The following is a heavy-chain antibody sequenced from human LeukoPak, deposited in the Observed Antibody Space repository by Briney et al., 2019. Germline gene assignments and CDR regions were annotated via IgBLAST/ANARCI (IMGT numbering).Heavy chain of an antibody. D-gene: IGHD3-10*02. J-gene: IGHJ4*02. V-gene: IGHV4-4*07. Sequence: PSETLSLTCSVSGGPTSDYYWNWIRQPAGQGLEWLGRIYYTGNTAYNPSLESRLTMSLDTAKNQFSLKVTSVTAADTAVYYCARGGTLFTYFDSWGQGTLVTVFS. CDR3: ARGGTLFTYFDS. CDR1: GGPTSDYY. CDR2: IYYTGNT.